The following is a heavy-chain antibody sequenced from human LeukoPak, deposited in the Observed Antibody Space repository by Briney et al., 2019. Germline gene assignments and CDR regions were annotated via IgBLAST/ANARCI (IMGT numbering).Heavy chain of an antibody. D-gene: IGHD6-19*01. CDR1: GGSISRDY. CDR2: IYYTGRT. CDR3: AREPSGIAVAGTGFDY. V-gene: IGHV4-59*01. Sequence: PSETLSLTCTVSGGSISRDYWSWIRQPPGKGLEWIGYIYYTGRTDYNPSLKSRVTISVDTSKNQFSLKLSSVTAADTAVYYCAREPSGIAVAGTGFDYWGQGTLVTVSS. J-gene: IGHJ4*02.